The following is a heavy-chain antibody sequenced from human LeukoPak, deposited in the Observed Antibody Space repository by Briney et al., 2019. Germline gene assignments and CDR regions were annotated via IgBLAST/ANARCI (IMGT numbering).Heavy chain of an antibody. CDR2: IYYSGST. J-gene: IGHJ4*02. Sequence: SETLSLTCTVSGGSISSSSYYWGWIRQPPGKGLEWIGNIYYSGSTYYGPSLRSGVTISVDTSKNQFSLRLSSVTAADTAVYYCARLYWEEPDYWGQGTLVTVSS. CDR3: ARLYWEEPDY. D-gene: IGHD2-8*02. V-gene: IGHV4-39*01. CDR1: GGSISSSSYY.